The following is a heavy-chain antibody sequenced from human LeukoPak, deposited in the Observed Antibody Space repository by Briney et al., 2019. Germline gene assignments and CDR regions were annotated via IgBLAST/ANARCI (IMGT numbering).Heavy chain of an antibody. J-gene: IGHJ4*02. V-gene: IGHV1-2*02. Sequence: ASVKVSCKASGYTFTDYYIHWVRQAPGQGLEWMGWLNPNSGDTSHAQIFQGRVTLTRDTSISTAYMELSSLRSDDSAVYYCAGEYCSGDNCRQGFDYWGQGTLVTVSS. CDR3: AGEYCSGDNCRQGFDY. CDR2: LNPNSGDT. CDR1: GYTFTDYY. D-gene: IGHD2-15*01.